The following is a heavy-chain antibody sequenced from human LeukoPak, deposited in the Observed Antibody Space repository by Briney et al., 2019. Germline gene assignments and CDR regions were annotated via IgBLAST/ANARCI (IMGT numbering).Heavy chain of an antibody. CDR3: AREVVHATFDP. CDR2: MYYSGST. J-gene: IGHJ5*02. D-gene: IGHD3-16*02. V-gene: IGHV4-39*07. CDR1: GGSISSSSYY. Sequence: SETLSLTCTDSGGSISSSSYYWGWIRQPPGKGLEGIGSMYYSGSTNYNPSLRSRVTISVDTSKNQFSLKLSSVTAADTAVYYCAREVVHATFDPWGQGTLVTVSS.